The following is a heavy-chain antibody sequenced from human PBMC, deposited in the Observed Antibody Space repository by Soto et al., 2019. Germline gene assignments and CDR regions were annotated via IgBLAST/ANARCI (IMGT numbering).Heavy chain of an antibody. CDR2: ISGTGVPT. CDR3: AKSFCSSSSCFFLWVDP. V-gene: IGHV3-23*01. Sequence: EVQLLESGGGLVHPGGSLRLSCAASGFDFSSYAMSWVRQAPGKGLECISLISGTGVPTLYAESVKGRFSVSRDNSKDTLFLEMNNLGVDDTAMYYCAKSFCSSSSCFFLWVDPWGPGTLVTVS. J-gene: IGHJ5*02. D-gene: IGHD2-2*01. CDR1: GFDFSSYA.